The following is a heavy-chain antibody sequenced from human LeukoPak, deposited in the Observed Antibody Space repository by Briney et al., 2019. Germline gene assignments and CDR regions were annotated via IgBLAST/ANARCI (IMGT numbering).Heavy chain of an antibody. CDR3: ARVTLYSGYDFDY. J-gene: IGHJ4*02. CDR1: GYSFTSYW. Sequence: GESLKISCKGSGYSFTSYWIGWVRQMPGKGLELVGIIYPGDSDTRYSPSFQGQVTISADKSISTAYLQWSSLKASDTAMYYCARVTLYSGYDFDYWGQGTLVAVSS. CDR2: IYPGDSDT. V-gene: IGHV5-51*01. D-gene: IGHD5-12*01.